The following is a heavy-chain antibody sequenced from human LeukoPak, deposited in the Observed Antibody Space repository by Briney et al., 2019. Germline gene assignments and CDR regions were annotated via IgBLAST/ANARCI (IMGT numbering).Heavy chain of an antibody. V-gene: IGHV4-4*07. D-gene: IGHD2-8*01. CDR2: IYGSEST. CDR3: ARDVFQESLMYWFDP. J-gene: IGHJ5*02. CDR1: GGPINGYF. Sequence: PSETLSLTCTISGGPINGYFWSWIRQSAEKGLEWIGRIYGSESTNYNPSFESRVTVSGDTSRNQISLKLRSVTAADTAVYHCARDVFQESLMYWFDPWGQGTLVTVSS.